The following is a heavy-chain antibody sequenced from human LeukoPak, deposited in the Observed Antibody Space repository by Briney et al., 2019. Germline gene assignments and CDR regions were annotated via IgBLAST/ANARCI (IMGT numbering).Heavy chain of an antibody. CDR1: GGSISSYY. CDR2: IYYSGST. V-gene: IGHV4-59*06. CDR3: ARSMGWYWFDP. D-gene: IGHD6-19*01. J-gene: IGHJ5*02. Sequence: SETPSLTCTVSGGSISSYYWSWIRQHPGKGLEWIGYIYYSGSTYYNPSLKSRVTISVDTSKNQFSLKLSSVTAADTAVYYCARSMGWYWFDPWGQGTLVTVSS.